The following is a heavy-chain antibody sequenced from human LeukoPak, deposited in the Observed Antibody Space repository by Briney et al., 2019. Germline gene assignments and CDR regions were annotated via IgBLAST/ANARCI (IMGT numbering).Heavy chain of an antibody. D-gene: IGHD3-3*01. CDR3: TTHDFWSGYYNFDY. Sequence: GGSLRLSCAASGFTFSNAWMSWVRQTPGKGPEWVGRIKSKTDGGTTDYAAPVKGRFTISRDDSKNTLYLQMNSLKTEDTAVYYCTTHDFWSGYYNFDYWGQGTLVTVSS. CDR1: GFTFSNAW. V-gene: IGHV3-15*01. CDR2: IKSKTDGGTT. J-gene: IGHJ4*02.